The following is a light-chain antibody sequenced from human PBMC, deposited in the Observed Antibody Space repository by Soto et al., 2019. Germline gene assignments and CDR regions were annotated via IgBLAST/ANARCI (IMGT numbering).Light chain of an antibody. V-gene: IGKV3-15*01. J-gene: IGKJ1*01. Sequence: EIVMTQSPATLSGSPGEKATLSCRASQWVSSTLAWYQQKPGQAPRLLIYGASTRATGIPARFSGSGSGTEFTLTISSLQSEDFAVYYCQQYNNWPPWTFGQGTKVEIK. CDR2: GAS. CDR3: QQYNNWPPWT. CDR1: QWVSST.